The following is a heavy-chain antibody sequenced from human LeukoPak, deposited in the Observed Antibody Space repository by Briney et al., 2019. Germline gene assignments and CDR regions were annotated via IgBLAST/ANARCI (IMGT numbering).Heavy chain of an antibody. D-gene: IGHD5-18*01. CDR2: INPNSGGT. V-gene: IGHV1-2*02. Sequence: ASVKVSCKTSGYTCIDYYVHWVRKAPGQGLEWLGWINPNSGGTSNAQMLQGRVTLTRDTSINTAYMELRRLTSDDTAVYYCARDFIRGSSFAYRLLESWGQGTLVLVSS. CDR1: GYTCIDYY. CDR3: ARDFIRGSSFAYRLLES. J-gene: IGHJ4*02.